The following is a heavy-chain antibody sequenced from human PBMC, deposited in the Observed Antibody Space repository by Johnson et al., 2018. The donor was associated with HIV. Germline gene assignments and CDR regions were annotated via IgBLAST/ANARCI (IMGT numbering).Heavy chain of an antibody. V-gene: IGHV3-72*01. CDR3: TTAIVIDAFDI. Sequence: VHLVESGGGLVQPGGSLRLSCVGSGFSFSDHFMDWVRQAPGKGLEWVGRIRNKPSSYSTEYAVSVKGRFTISRDDSKNTLFLQMSSLKTDDTAVYYCTTAIVIDAFDIWGQGTMVTVSS. J-gene: IGHJ3*02. CDR1: GFSFSDHF. CDR2: IRNKPSSYST. D-gene: IGHD3-16*02.